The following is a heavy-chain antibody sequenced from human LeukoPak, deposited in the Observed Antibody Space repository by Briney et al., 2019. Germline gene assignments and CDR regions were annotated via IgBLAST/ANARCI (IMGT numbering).Heavy chain of an antibody. CDR2: ISGSGGST. D-gene: IGHD3-10*01. J-gene: IGHJ4*02. V-gene: IGHV3-23*01. CDR3: AKLAKYFYGSGTYYFFEH. Sequence: PGGSLRLSCAASGFTFSIYGMSWVRQAPGKGLEWVSDISGSGGSTYYADSVKGRFPVSRANSKNTLYLRMNSLRVEDTAVYYCAKLAKYFYGSGTYYFFEHWGQGTPVTASS. CDR1: GFTFSIYG.